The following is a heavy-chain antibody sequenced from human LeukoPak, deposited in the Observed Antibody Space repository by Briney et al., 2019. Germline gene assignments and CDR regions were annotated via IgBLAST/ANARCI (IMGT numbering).Heavy chain of an antibody. CDR2: ISGSGGST. CDR3: AKSTTGAREYYYGRDV. J-gene: IGHJ6*04. V-gene: IGHV3-23*01. Sequence: EGSLRLSCAASGFTFSSYAMSWVRQAPGKGLEWVSAISGSGGSTYYADSVKGRFTISRDNSKNTLYLQMNSLRAEDTAVYYCAKSTTGAREYYYGRDVGGKGTTVTVSS. CDR1: GFTFSSYA. D-gene: IGHD1-1*01.